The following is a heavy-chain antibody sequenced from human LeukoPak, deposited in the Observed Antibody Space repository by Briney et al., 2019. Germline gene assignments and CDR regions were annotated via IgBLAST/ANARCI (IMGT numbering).Heavy chain of an antibody. V-gene: IGHV3-30*01. Sequence: KYYADSVKGRFTISRDNSKNTLYLQMNSLRAEDTAMFSCAREYASGWYYFDYWGQGTLVTVSS. CDR3: AREYASGWYYFDY. D-gene: IGHD6-19*01. J-gene: IGHJ4*02. CDR2: K.